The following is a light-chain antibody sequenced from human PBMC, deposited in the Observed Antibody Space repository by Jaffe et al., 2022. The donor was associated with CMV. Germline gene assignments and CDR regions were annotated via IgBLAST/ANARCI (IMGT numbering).Light chain of an antibody. J-gene: IGLJ3*02. CDR3: AAWDDSLSGLWV. CDR2: RND. Sequence: QSVLTQPPSASGTPGQRVTISCSGSSSNIGSNHVYWYQHLPGTAPKLLMYRNDQRPSGVPDRFSASKSGTSASLAISGLRSEDEADYYCAAWDDSLSGLWVLGGGTKLTVL. CDR1: SSNIGSNH. V-gene: IGLV1-47*01.